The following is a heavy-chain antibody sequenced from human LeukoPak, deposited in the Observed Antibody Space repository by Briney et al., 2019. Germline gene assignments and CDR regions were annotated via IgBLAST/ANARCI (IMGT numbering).Heavy chain of an antibody. Sequence: SQTLSLTCTVSGGSISSGGYYWSWIRQHPGKGLERIGYIYYSGSTYYNPSLKSRVTISVDTSKNQFSLKLSSVTAADTAVYYCARGKRGKAPELISFDYWGQGTLVTVSS. D-gene: IGHD1-14*01. V-gene: IGHV4-31*03. J-gene: IGHJ4*02. CDR2: IYYSGST. CDR1: GGSISSGGYY. CDR3: ARGKRGKAPELISFDY.